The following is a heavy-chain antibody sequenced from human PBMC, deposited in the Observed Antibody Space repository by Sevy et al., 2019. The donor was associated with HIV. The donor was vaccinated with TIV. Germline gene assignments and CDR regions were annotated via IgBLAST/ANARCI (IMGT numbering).Heavy chain of an antibody. V-gene: IGHV3-15*01. J-gene: IGHJ4*02. D-gene: IGHD4-17*01. CDR3: TSMTTVEGVFDF. CDR1: GFTFHNAW. Sequence: GGSLRLSCAASGFTFHNAWMSWVRQAPGEGLEWIGRIKSKSDGGTTDFAAPVKGRFTISRDDSQNKLFLQMNSLKTEDTAVYYCTSMTTVEGVFDFWGQGTLVTVSS. CDR2: IKSKSDGGTT.